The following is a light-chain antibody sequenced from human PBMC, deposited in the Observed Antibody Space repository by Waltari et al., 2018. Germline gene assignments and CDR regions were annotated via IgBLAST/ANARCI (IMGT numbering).Light chain of an antibody. V-gene: IGLV1-47*01. CDR1: NANLGSNY. CDR2: RNN. CDR3: ASWDDSHYV. Sequence: QSVLTQPPSASETPGQRVTISCSGSNANLGSNYLYWYQQLPGTAPTLLIYRNNQRPSGVPYRFYASKSGHSASLAIDGLRSEDEAIYYCASWDDSHYVFGPGTQVTVL. J-gene: IGLJ1*01.